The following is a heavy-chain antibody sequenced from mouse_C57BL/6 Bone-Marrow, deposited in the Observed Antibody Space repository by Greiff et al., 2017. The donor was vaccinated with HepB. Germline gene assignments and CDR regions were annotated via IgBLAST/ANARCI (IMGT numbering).Heavy chain of an antibody. J-gene: IGHJ1*03. CDR1: GYSITSGYY. V-gene: IGHV3-6*01. CDR3: ARRGDYYGSRGYFDV. D-gene: IGHD1-1*01. Sequence: EVQLQQSGPGLVKPSQSLSLTCSVTGYSITSGYYWNWIRQFPGNKLEWMGYISYDGSNNYNPSLKNRISITRDTSKNQFFLKLNSVTTEDTATYYCARRGDYYGSRGYFDVWGTGTTVTVSS. CDR2: ISYDGSN.